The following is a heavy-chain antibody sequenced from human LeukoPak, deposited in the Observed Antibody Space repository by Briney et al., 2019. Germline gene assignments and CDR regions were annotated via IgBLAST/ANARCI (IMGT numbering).Heavy chain of an antibody. V-gene: IGHV3-23*01. CDR2: ISGSGGST. CDR1: GLTFSSYA. J-gene: IGHJ6*02. Sequence: GGSLRLSCAASGLTFSSYAMSWVRQAPGKGLEWVSAISGSGGSTYYADSVKGRFTISRDNSKNTLYLQMNSLRAEDTAVYYCAKVTYSSSWYRSDYYYYGMDVWGQGTTVTVSS. CDR3: AKVTYSSSWYRSDYYYYGMDV. D-gene: IGHD6-13*01.